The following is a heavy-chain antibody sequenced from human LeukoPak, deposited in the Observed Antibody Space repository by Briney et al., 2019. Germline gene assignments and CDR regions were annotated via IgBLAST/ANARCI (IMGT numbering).Heavy chain of an antibody. CDR1: GFTFNTYR. CDR3: ARGGVDYYGSGTYYLMYYVDY. V-gene: IGHV3-23*01. CDR2: ISGSGGAT. D-gene: IGHD3-10*01. Sequence: GGSLRLCWSAYGFTFNTYRMSWVRQAPGKGLEGIFGISGSGGATYYADSVRGRFTSSRDDPHNTLYLQMNSLRAEDTAVYFCARGGVDYYGSGTYYLMYYVDYWGRGALVTVSS. J-gene: IGHJ4*02.